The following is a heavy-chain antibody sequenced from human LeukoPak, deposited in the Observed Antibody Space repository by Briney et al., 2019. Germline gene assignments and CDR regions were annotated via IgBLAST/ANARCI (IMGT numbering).Heavy chain of an antibody. J-gene: IGHJ3*02. D-gene: IGHD6-13*01. CDR1: GFSFSSYG. Sequence: PGESLRLSCAAAGFSFSSYGMHWVRQAPGKGLEWVAFIWHDGSNQDYADSVKGRFTISRDNAKNSLYLQMNSLRAEDMALYYCTKDTGQQLVHRSAFDIWGQGTMVTVSS. CDR2: IWHDGSNQ. V-gene: IGHV3-30*02. CDR3: TKDTGQQLVHRSAFDI.